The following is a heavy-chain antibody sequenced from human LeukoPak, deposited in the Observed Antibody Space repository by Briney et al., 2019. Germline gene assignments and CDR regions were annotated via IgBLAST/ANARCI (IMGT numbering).Heavy chain of an antibody. Sequence: GGSLRLSCAASGFTFSSYAMSWARQAPGKGLEWVSAISGSGGSTYYADSVKGRFTISRDNSKNTLYLQMNSLRAEDTAVYYCAKMPVSYSSGWTNFDYWGQGTLVTVSS. CDR3: AKMPVSYSSGWTNFDY. CDR1: GFTFSSYA. D-gene: IGHD6-19*01. V-gene: IGHV3-23*01. CDR2: ISGSGGST. J-gene: IGHJ4*02.